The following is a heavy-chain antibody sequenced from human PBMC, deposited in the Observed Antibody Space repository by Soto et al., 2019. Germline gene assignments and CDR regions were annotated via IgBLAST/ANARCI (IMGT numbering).Heavy chain of an antibody. CDR3: AGVSFPASAAHGMDV. CDR1: GGSFSGYY. J-gene: IGHJ6*02. CDR2: INHSGST. Sequence: SATLSLTCAVYGGSFSGYYWSWIRQPPGKGLEWIGEINHSGSTNYNPSLKSRVTISVDTSKNQFSLKLSSVTAADTAVYYCAGVSFPASAAHGMDVWGQGTTVTVSS. V-gene: IGHV4-34*01.